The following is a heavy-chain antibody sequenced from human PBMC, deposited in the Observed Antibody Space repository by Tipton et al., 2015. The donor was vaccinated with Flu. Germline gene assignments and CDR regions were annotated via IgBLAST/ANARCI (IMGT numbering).Heavy chain of an antibody. Sequence: TLSLTCTVSGGSISRYYWSWIRSPAGKGLEWIGRIHSGGTTDYNPSLKSRLTMSVDMPKNQVSLQLSSVTAADTAVYYCARDNPSIYASYEHYYYAMDVWGQGTTVTVSS. CDR2: IHSGGTT. D-gene: IGHD2-2*01. CDR1: GGSISRYY. V-gene: IGHV4-4*07. CDR3: ARDNPSIYASYEHYYYAMDV. J-gene: IGHJ6*02.